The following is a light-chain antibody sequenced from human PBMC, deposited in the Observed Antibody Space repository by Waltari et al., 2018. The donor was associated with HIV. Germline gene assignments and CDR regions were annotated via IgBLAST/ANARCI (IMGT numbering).Light chain of an antibody. Sequence: QYVLTQPPSVSGAPGQRVTISCTGSSSNIGAGYDVHWYQQLPGTAPKLLIYGNGNRPAGGPDRFSGSKSGTSASLAITGLQAEDEADYYCQSYDSSLSGSVFGGGTKLTVL. CDR3: QSYDSSLSGSV. V-gene: IGLV1-40*01. J-gene: IGLJ2*01. CDR1: SSNIGAGYD. CDR2: GNG.